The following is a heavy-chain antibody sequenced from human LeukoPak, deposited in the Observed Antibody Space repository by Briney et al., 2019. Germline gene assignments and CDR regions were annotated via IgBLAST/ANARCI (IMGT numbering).Heavy chain of an antibody. V-gene: IGHV4-4*07. CDR2: IYTSGST. CDR3: ARVLAVAGGYYYYGMDV. CDR1: GGSISSYY. Sequence: SETLSLTCTVPGGSISSYYWSWIRQPAGKGLEWIGRIYTSGSTNYNPSLKSRVTMSVDTSKNQFSLKLSSVTAADTAVYYCARVLAVAGGYYYYGMDVWGQGTTVTVSS. J-gene: IGHJ6*02. D-gene: IGHD6-19*01.